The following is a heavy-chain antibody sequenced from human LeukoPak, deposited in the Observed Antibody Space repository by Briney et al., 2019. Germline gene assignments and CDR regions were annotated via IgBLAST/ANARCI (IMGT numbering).Heavy chain of an antibody. CDR2: ISYDGSNK. V-gene: IGHV3-30*18. CDR3: AKDEAPRKWYFDL. J-gene: IGHJ2*01. CDR1: GFTFSSYW. Sequence: GGPLRLSCAASGFTFSSYWMHWVRQAPGKGLEWVAVISYDGSNKYYADSVKGRFTISRDNSKNTLYLQMNSLRAEDTAVYYCAKDEAPRKWYFDLWGRGTLVTVSS.